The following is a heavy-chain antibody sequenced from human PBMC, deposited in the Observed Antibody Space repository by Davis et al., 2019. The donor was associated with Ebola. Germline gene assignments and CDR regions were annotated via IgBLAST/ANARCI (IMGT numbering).Heavy chain of an antibody. CDR2: ISGSGGST. V-gene: IGHV3-23*01. J-gene: IGHJ4*02. CDR3: AREQLEEYYFDY. Sequence: GESLKISCAASGFTFSSYAMSWVRQAPGKGLEWVSAISGSGGSTYYADSVKGRFTISRDNSKDTLYLQMNSLRAEDTAVYYCAREQLEEYYFDYWGQGTLVTVSS. CDR1: GFTFSSYA. D-gene: IGHD3-3*01.